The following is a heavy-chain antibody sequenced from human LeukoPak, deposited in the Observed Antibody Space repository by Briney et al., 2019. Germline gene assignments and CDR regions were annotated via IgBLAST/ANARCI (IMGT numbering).Heavy chain of an antibody. CDR3: ARDGGRP. J-gene: IGHJ5*02. D-gene: IGHD3-3*01. V-gene: IGHV4-4*07. CDR1: GGSISNYY. CDR2: SYTSGSI. Sequence: SETLSLTCTVSGGSISNYYWSWIRQPAGKGLEWIGGSYTSGSINYNPSLKSRVTMSVDTPNNQFSLKLSSEAAADTAVYYCARDGGRPWGQGTLVTVSS.